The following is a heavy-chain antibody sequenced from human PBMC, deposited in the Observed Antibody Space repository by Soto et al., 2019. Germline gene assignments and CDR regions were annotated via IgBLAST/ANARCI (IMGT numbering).Heavy chain of an antibody. CDR3: ARPPGYISDWYYFDL. CDR1: GYTFTGYY. D-gene: IGHD3-9*01. J-gene: IGHJ4*02. V-gene: IGHV1-2*02. Sequence: GASVKVSCKASGYTFTGYYMHWVRQAPGQGLEWMGWINPNSGGTNYAQKFQGRVTMTRDTSPKTAYMELSSLISEDTAVYYCARPPGYISDWYYFDLWGQGTLVTVSS. CDR2: INPNSGGT.